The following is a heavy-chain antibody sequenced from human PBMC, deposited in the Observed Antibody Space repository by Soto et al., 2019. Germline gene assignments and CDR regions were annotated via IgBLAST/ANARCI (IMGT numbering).Heavy chain of an antibody. CDR1: GGSVSSGSYY. V-gene: IGHV4-31*03. Sequence: PSETLSLTCTVSGGSVSSGSYYWSWIRQHPGRGLEWIGYIYYTGNTYYNPSLKSRLAISVDTSKNQFSLKLTSVTAADTAVYYCARGGTAARIFSYWGQGTLVTVSS. CDR3: ARGGTAARIFSY. D-gene: IGHD6-6*01. J-gene: IGHJ4*02. CDR2: IYYTGNT.